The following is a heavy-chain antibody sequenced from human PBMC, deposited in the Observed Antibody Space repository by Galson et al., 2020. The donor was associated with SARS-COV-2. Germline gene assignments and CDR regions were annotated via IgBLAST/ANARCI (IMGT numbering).Heavy chain of an antibody. CDR1: GGSVSSRNYY. Sequence: ETSETLSLTCTVSGGSVSSRNYYWGWIRQAPGKGLEWIGSIYYSGSTYYNTSLKSRVTISVDTSKNQFSLTLNSVTAADTAVYYCARLFEWERRSYYFDYWGQGTLVTVSS. CDR3: ARLFEWERRSYYFDY. J-gene: IGHJ4*02. D-gene: IGHD1-26*01. V-gene: IGHV4-39*01. CDR2: IYYSGST.